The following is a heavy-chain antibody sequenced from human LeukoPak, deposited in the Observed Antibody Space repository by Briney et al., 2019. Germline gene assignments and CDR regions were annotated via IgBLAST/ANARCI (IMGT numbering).Heavy chain of an antibody. Sequence: GRSLRLSCAASGFTFSSYGMHWVRQAPGKGLEWVAVIWYDGSNKYYADSVKGRFTISRDNSKNTLYLQMSSLRAEDTAVYYCARGFPGSSPDYWGQGTLVTVSS. CDR3: ARGFPGSSPDY. J-gene: IGHJ4*02. CDR1: GFTFSSYG. V-gene: IGHV3-33*01. D-gene: IGHD3-10*01. CDR2: IWYDGSNK.